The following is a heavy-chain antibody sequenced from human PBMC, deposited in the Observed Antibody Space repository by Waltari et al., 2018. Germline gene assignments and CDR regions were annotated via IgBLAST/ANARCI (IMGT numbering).Heavy chain of an antibody. CDR2: ISHSGRT. V-gene: IGHV4-38-2*02. J-gene: IGHJ5*02. CDR3: ARECGGDCP. CDR1: GYSITTGFS. D-gene: IGHD2-21*01. Sequence: QVRLQESGPGLVKPSETLSLICDVSGYSITTGFSWGWIRQPPGKGLEVIGTISHSGRTYYNSSLESRVTISLDTSKNQFSLKLTSVTAADTAVYYCARECGGDCPWGQGTLVTVSS.